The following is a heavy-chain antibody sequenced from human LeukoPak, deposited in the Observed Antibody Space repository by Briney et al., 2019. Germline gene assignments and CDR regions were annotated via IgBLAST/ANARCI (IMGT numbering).Heavy chain of an antibody. CDR3: ARGRRDYYGSGSYLSHFDY. CDR2: VWHDGSNK. V-gene: IGHV3-33*01. CDR1: GFTFSSYA. Sequence: GRSLRLSCTAPGFTFSSYAIHWIRQAPGKGLEWVALVWHDGSNKYYADSVKGRFTISRDNSKNTLYLQMNSLRAEDTAVYYCARGRRDYYGSGSYLSHFDYWGQGTLVTVSS. D-gene: IGHD3-10*01. J-gene: IGHJ4*02.